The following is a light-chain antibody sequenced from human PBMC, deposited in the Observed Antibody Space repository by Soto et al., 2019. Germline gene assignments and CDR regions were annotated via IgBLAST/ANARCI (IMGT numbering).Light chain of an antibody. CDR2: DAS. CDR3: QQYGRSPWT. J-gene: IGKJ1*01. Sequence: EIVLTQSPGTLSLSPGERATLSCRASQSVSSSYLAWYQQKPGQAPSLLIFDASRRATGIPDRFSGSGSGTDFTLTITRLEPEDFAVYYCQQYGRSPWTFGQGTKVEVK. CDR1: QSVSSSY. V-gene: IGKV3-20*01.